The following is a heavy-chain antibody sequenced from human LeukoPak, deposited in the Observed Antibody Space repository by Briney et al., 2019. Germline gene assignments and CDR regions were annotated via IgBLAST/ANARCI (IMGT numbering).Heavy chain of an antibody. J-gene: IGHJ5*02. CDR2: IYSGGDT. CDR3: ARDWDNGRAERPA. CDR1: GFTVSGNY. V-gene: IGHV3-53*01. D-gene: IGHD2-8*01. Sequence: PGGSLRLSCAAYGFTVSGNYMSCVRQAPGEGLECVAAIYSGGDTYYADSVKGRFTVSRDKSKNTVYLQMNSLRAEDTAVYYCARDWDNGRAERPAWGQGTLVTVSS.